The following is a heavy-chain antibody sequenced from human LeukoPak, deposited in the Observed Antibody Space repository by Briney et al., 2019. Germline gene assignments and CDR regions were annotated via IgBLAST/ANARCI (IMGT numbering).Heavy chain of an antibody. CDR2: IYYSGST. D-gene: IGHD1-26*01. CDR1: GGSISSYY. CDR3: ARAVGATTFYYYYYYMDV. J-gene: IGHJ6*03. V-gene: IGHV4-59*01. Sequence: SETLSLTCTVSGGSISSYYWSWIRQPPGKGLEWIGYIYYSGSTNYNPSLKSRVTISVDTSKNQFSLKLSSVTAADTAVYYCARAVGATTFYYYYYYMDVWGKGTTVTVSS.